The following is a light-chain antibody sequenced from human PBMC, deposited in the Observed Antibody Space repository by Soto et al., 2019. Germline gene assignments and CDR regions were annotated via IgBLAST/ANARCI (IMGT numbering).Light chain of an antibody. Sequence: EIVLTQSPGTLSLSPGERATLSCRSSQTVNNNYLAWYQQKPGQAPRLLLFDASTRATGIPDRFSGSGSGTDFTLTISRLEPEDFAVYYCQQYGSSPVTFGQGTKVDIK. CDR3: QQYGSSPVT. V-gene: IGKV3-20*01. J-gene: IGKJ1*01. CDR1: QTVNNNY. CDR2: DAS.